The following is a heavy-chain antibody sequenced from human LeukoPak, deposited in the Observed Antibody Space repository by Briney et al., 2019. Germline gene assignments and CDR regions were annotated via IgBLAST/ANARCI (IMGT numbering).Heavy chain of an antibody. V-gene: IGHV4-4*07. J-gene: IGHJ4*02. D-gene: IGHD2-8*01. CDR3: ARARGVCTNGVCYRAYYFDY. CDR1: GGSISSYY. Sequence: SETLSLTCTVSGGSISSYYWSWIRQPAGKGLEWIGRIYTSGSTNYNPSLKSRVTMSVDTSKNQFSLKLSSVTAADTVVYYCARARGVCTNGVCYRAYYFDYWGQGTLVTVPS. CDR2: IYTSGST.